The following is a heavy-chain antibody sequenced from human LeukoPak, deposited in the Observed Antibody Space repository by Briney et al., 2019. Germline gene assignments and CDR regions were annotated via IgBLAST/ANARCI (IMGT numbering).Heavy chain of an antibody. D-gene: IGHD6-19*01. Sequence: AGGALRLSCAASGFTFSSYDMTWVRQAPGRGLEWVSSIRPSGDNTYYGDSVKGRFTISRDNSKNTVYLQMNNMRVDDTAIYYCARVAGWHWFDPWGQGTLVTVSS. CDR3: ARVAGWHWFDP. CDR1: GFTFSSYD. CDR2: IRPSGDNT. V-gene: IGHV3-23*01. J-gene: IGHJ5*02.